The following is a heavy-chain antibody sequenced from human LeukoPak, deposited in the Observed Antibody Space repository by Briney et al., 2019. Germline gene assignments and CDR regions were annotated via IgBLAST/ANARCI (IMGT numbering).Heavy chain of an antibody. CDR2: INHSGST. D-gene: IGHD2-21*01. CDR1: AESFSGYY. J-gene: IGHJ6*03. CDR3: ARVPVVDYYYYYMYV. Sequence: SETLSLTCAVYAESFSGYYWSWIRQPPGKGLEWIGEINHSGSTNYNPSLKSRVTISVDTSKNQFSLKLSSVTAADTAVYYCARVPVVDYYYYYMYVWGKGTTVTVSS. V-gene: IGHV4-34*01.